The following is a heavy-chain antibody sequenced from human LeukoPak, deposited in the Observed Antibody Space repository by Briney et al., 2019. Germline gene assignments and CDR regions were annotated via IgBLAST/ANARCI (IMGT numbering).Heavy chain of an antibody. Sequence: SETLSLTCAVSGGSVSSGVFSWSWIRQPPGKGLEWIGYMYHGGSTYYNPSLESRVTISVYRSRNQLSLKLTSVTAADTAVYYCASTNDFGDYVGAWGQGTLVTVSS. CDR2: MYHGGST. D-gene: IGHD4-17*01. CDR3: ASTNDFGDYVGA. J-gene: IGHJ5*02. CDR1: GGSVSSGVFS. V-gene: IGHV4-30-2*01.